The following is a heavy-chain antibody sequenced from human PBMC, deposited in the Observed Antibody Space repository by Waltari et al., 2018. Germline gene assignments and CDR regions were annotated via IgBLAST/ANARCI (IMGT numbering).Heavy chain of an antibody. J-gene: IGHJ5*02. CDR1: GFTFSSYW. Sequence: EVQLVESGGGLVQPGGSLRLYCAAPGFTFSSYWMHWVRQAPGKGLVWVSRINGDGGSTSYADSVKGRFTISRDNAKNTLYLQMNSLRAEDTAVYYCTRTRYCSTTSCQVDWFDPWGQGTLVTVSS. D-gene: IGHD2-2*01. V-gene: IGHV3-74*01. CDR3: TRTRYCSTTSCQVDWFDP. CDR2: INGDGGST.